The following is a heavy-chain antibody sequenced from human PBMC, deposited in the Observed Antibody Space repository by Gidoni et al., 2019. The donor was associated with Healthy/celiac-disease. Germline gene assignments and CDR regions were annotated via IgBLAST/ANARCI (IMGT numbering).Heavy chain of an antibody. CDR1: GGSFCGYY. V-gene: IGHV4-34*01. CDR2: ITHSGST. Sequence: QVQLQQWGAGLLKPSETLSLTCAVYGGSFCGYYWSCIRPPPGKGLEWIGEITHSGSTNYNTSLKSRVTISVDTAKNQFPLKLSSVTAADTAVYYCARTSGNIVVVPAANRSDKPSFSPGGMDVWGQGTTVTVSS. D-gene: IGHD2-2*01. J-gene: IGHJ6*02. CDR3: ARTSGNIVVVPAANRSDKPSFSPGGMDV.